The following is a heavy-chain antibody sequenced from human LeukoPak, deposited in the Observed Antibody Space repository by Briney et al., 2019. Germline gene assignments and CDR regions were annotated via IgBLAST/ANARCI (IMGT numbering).Heavy chain of an antibody. Sequence: PGGSLRLSCAASGFTFSDYYTSWIRQAPGKGLEWVSYISSSGSTIYYADSVKGRFTISRDNAKNSLYLQMNSLRAEDTAVYYCARHYGSGSYYSRNFDYWGQGTLVTVSS. CDR3: ARHYGSGSYYSRNFDY. V-gene: IGHV3-11*01. J-gene: IGHJ4*02. CDR2: ISSSGSTI. CDR1: GFTFSDYY. D-gene: IGHD3-10*01.